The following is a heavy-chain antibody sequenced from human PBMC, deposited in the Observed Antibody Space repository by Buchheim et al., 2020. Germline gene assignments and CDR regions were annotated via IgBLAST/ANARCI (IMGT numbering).Heavy chain of an antibody. J-gene: IGHJ3*02. CDR3: AKALSGWADAFDI. CDR2: ISYDGSNK. D-gene: IGHD6-19*01. V-gene: IGHV3-30*18. CDR1: GFTFSSYG. Sequence: QVQLVESGGGVVQPGRSLRLSCAASGFTFSSYGMHWVRQAPGKGLEWVAVISYDGSNKYYADSVKGRFTISRDNSKNTLYLQMNSLRAEDTAVYYCAKALSGWADAFDIWGQGT.